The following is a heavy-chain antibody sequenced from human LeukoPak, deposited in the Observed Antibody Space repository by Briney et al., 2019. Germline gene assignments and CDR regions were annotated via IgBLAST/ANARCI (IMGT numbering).Heavy chain of an antibody. J-gene: IGHJ3*02. D-gene: IGHD6-19*01. CDR2: ISYDGSNK. CDR3: ARETRYSSGWPGDAFDI. CDR1: GFTFSSYA. V-gene: IGHV3-30*04. Sequence: GGSLRLSCAASGFTFSSYAMHWVRQAPGKGLEWVAVISYDGSNKYYADSVKGRFTISRDNSKNTLYLQMNSLRAEDTAVYYCARETRYSSGWPGDAFDIWGRGTMVTVSS.